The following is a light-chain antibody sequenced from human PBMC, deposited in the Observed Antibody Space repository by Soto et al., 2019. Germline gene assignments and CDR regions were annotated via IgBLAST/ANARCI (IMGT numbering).Light chain of an antibody. CDR2: DVS. CDR1: SSDVGGYNY. CDR3: SSYTSSATYV. J-gene: IGLJ1*01. V-gene: IGLV2-14*03. Sequence: QSVLTQPASVSGSPGRSLTISCTGTSSDVGGYNYVSWYQHYPGKAPKLMIYDVSNRPSGVSNRFSGSKSGNTASLTISGLQAADEAAYYCSSYTSSATYVFGTGTKVTVL.